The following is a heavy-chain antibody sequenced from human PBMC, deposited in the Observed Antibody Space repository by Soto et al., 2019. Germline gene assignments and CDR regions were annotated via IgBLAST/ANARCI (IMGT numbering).Heavy chain of an antibody. Sequence: VQLVESGGGLVKPGGSLRLSCAASGFTFSDYSMSWIRQAPGKGLEGVSYISSSDSIIYYTDSVKGRFTISRDNAKNSLYLQMNSLRAEDTAVYYCARDLGYYDSSGYFDYWGQGTLVTVSS. J-gene: IGHJ4*02. CDR2: ISSSDSII. CDR1: GFTFSDYS. V-gene: IGHV3-11*01. CDR3: ARDLGYYDSSGYFDY. D-gene: IGHD3-22*01.